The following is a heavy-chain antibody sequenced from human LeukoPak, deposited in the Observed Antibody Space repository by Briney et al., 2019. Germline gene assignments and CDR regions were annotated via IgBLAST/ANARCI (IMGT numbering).Heavy chain of an antibody. CDR3: ARGGSDYYDSNGYSTDY. V-gene: IGHV4-38-2*01. CDR2: IHHSGRS. CDR1: GYFISSGYY. Sequence: SETLSLTCAVSGYFISSGYYWGWTRQPPGKGLEWIGSIHHSGRSYYNPSLKSRVTISVDTSKNQFSLKLSSVTAADTAVYYCARGGSDYYDSNGYSTDYWGQGILVTVSS. D-gene: IGHD3-22*01. J-gene: IGHJ4*02.